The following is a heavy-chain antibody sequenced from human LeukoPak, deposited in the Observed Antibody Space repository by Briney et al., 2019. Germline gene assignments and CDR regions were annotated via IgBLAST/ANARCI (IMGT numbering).Heavy chain of an antibody. J-gene: IGHJ5*02. D-gene: IGHD2-2*02. CDR2: IYPGDSDT. CDR3: ARARMRYCSNTSCYKAWRSFDP. CDR1: GYSFTSYW. Sequence: GESLKISCKGSGYSFTSYWIGWVRQMPGKGLEWMGIIYPGDSDTRYSPSFQGQVTISADKSISTAYLQWSSLKASDTAMYYCARARMRYCSNTSCYKAWRSFDPWGQGTLVTVSS. V-gene: IGHV5-51*01.